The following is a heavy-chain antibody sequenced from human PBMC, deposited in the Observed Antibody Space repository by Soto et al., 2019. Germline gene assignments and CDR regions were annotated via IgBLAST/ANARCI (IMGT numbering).Heavy chain of an antibody. CDR3: ARIVVPAAMRRLRSNWFDP. Sequence: ASVKVSCKASGYTFTSYGISWVRQAPGQGLEWMGWISAYNGNTNYAQKLQGRVTMTTDTSTSTAYMELRSLRSDDTAVYYCARIVVPAAMRRLRSNWFDPWGQGTLVTVSS. J-gene: IGHJ5*02. CDR1: GYTFTSYG. V-gene: IGHV1-18*01. CDR2: ISAYNGNT. D-gene: IGHD2-2*01.